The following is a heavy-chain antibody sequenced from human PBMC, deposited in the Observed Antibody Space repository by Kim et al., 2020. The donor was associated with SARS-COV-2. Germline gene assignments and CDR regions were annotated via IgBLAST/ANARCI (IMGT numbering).Heavy chain of an antibody. D-gene: IGHD3-10*01. CDR3: ARGRKVLWFGELSRHWFDP. Sequence: GGFTISRDNAKNSLYLQMNSLRAEDTAVYYCARGRKVLWFGELSRHWFDPWGQGTLVTVSS. V-gene: IGHV3-48*03. J-gene: IGHJ5*02.